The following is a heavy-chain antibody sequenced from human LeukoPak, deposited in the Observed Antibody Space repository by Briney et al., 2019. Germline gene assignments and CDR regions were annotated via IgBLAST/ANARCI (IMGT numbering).Heavy chain of an antibody. Sequence: GASVKVSCKASGGTFSKYTISWVRQAPGQGLEWMGWISAYNGNTNYAQKLQGRVTMTTDTSTSTAYMELRSLRSDDTAVYYCARERGRGFFDYWGQGTLVTVSS. V-gene: IGHV1-18*01. CDR3: ARERGRGFFDY. J-gene: IGHJ4*02. CDR2: ISAYNGNT. D-gene: IGHD1-26*01. CDR1: GGTFSKYT.